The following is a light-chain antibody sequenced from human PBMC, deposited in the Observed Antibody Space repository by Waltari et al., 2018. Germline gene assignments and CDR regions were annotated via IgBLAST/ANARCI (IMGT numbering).Light chain of an antibody. Sequence: DIQLTQSPSFLSASVGARATNTCRASQGINSSLAWYQQKPGNAPKLLIYAASTLQSGVPSRFSGSGSGTEFTLTISSLQPEDFATYYCQQLNSYPVTFGQGTKLEIK. CDR2: AAS. CDR3: QQLNSYPVT. J-gene: IGKJ2*01. V-gene: IGKV1-9*01. CDR1: QGINSS.